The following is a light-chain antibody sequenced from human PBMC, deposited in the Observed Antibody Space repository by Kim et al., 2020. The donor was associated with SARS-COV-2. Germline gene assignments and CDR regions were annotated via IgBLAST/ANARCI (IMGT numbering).Light chain of an antibody. V-gene: IGKV1-5*01. CDR1: QSISTW. Sequence: GDRVSITCRASQSISTWVAWYQQKPGKAPKLLIYDASTLQSGVSSRVSGSGSGTEFTLTISSLQPDDVATYFCQQYDTSSRAFGQGTKVDI. J-gene: IGKJ1*01. CDR3: QQYDTSSRA. CDR2: DAS.